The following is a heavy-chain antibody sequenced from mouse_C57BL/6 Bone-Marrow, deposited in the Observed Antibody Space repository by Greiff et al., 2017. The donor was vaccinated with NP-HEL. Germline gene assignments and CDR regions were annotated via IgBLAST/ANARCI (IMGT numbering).Heavy chain of an antibody. CDR3: ARRDYYYGSWGY. Sequence: EVMLVESGGGLVKPGGSLKLSCAASGFTFSDYGMHWVRKAPEKGLEWVAYISSGSSTIYYADTVKGRFTISRDNAKNTLFLQMTSLRAEDTAMYYCARRDYYYGSWGYWGQGTSVTVSS. D-gene: IGHD1-1*01. V-gene: IGHV5-17*01. CDR2: ISSGSSTI. CDR1: GFTFSDYG. J-gene: IGHJ4*01.